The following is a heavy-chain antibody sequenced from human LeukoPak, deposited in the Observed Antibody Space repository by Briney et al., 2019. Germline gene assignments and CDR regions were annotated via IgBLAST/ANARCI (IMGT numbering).Heavy chain of an antibody. Sequence: GGSLRLSCAASGFTFSSYSMNWVRQAPGKGLEWVSYISSSSSTIYYADSVKGRFTISRDNAKNSLYLQMNSLRAEDTAVYYCAKVGVDYYDSSGYYTAFDIWGQGTMVTVSS. CDR1: GFTFSSYS. J-gene: IGHJ3*02. CDR3: AKVGVDYYDSSGYYTAFDI. CDR2: ISSSSSTI. D-gene: IGHD3-22*01. V-gene: IGHV3-48*04.